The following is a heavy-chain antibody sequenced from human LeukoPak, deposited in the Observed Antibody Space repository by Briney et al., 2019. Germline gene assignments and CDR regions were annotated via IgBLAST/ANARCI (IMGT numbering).Heavy chain of an antibody. V-gene: IGHV3-30*02. CDR3: AKDGASMYYYGSGTYYSLLFDY. D-gene: IGHD3-10*01. CDR1: RFTFSTYG. CDR2: IRYDESNM. J-gene: IGHJ4*02. Sequence: PGGSLRLSCAASRFTFSTYGMHWVRQAPGKGLEWVAFIRYDESNMYYADSVKGRFTISRDNSKNTLYLQMNSLRTEDTAVYYCAKDGASMYYYGSGTYYSLLFDYWGQGTLVTVSS.